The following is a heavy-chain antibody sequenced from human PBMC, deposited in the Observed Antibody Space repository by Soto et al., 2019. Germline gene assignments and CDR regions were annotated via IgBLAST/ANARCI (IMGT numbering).Heavy chain of an antibody. J-gene: IGHJ6*02. CDR2: ISYDGSNK. V-gene: IGHV3-30*18. Sequence: PGGSLRLSCAASGFTCSSYGMHWVRQAPGKGLEWVAVISYDGSNKYYADSVKGRFTISRDNSKNTLYLQMNSLRAEDTAVYYCAKDRYYYDSTQKKTYYYYYGMDVWGQGTTVTVSS. CDR1: GFTCSSYG. D-gene: IGHD3-22*01. CDR3: AKDRYYYDSTQKKTYYYYYGMDV.